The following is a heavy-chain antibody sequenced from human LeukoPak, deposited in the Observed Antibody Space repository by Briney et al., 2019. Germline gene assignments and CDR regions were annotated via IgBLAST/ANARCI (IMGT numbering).Heavy chain of an antibody. CDR2: IIPIFGTA. Sequence: SVKVSCKASGGTFSSYAISWVRQAPGQGLEWMGGIIPIFGTANYAQKFQGRVTITADESTSTAYMELSSLRSEDTAVYYCARYANPCFREPFCYYYMDVWGKGTTVTISS. J-gene: IGHJ6*03. CDR3: ARYANPCFREPFCYYYMDV. V-gene: IGHV1-69*13. D-gene: IGHD1-26*01. CDR1: GGTFSSYA.